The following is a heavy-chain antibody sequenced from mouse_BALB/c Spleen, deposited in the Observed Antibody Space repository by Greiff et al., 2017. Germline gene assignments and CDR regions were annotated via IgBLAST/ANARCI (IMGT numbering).Heavy chain of an antibody. Sequence: DVQLQESGPGLVKPSQSLSLTCSVTGYSITSGYYWNWIRQFPGNKLEWMGYISYDGSNNYNPSLKNRISITRDTSKNQFFLKLNSVTTEDTATYYCARGVTVPYFDYWGQGTTLTVSS. CDR1: GYSITSGYY. CDR2: ISYDGSN. J-gene: IGHJ2*01. D-gene: IGHD2-1*01. CDR3: ARGVTVPYFDY. V-gene: IGHV3-6*02.